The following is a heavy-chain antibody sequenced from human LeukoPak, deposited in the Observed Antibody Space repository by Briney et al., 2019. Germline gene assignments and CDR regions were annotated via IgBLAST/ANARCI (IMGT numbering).Heavy chain of an antibody. CDR1: GFTFSSYA. J-gene: IGHJ5*02. Sequence: GGSLRLSCAASGFTFSSYAMSWVRQAPGKGLEWVSAISGSGGSTYYADSVKGRFTISRDNTKNTLYLQVNSLRAEDTAVYYCAKDLSGDDCSSTSCYISWFDPWGQGTLVTVSS. CDR3: AKDLSGDDCSSTSCYISWFDP. CDR2: ISGSGGST. V-gene: IGHV3-23*01. D-gene: IGHD2-2*02.